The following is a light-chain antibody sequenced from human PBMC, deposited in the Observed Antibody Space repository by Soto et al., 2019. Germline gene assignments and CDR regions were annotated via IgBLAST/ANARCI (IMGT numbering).Light chain of an antibody. CDR3: QQLNGYQLA. CDR2: SAS. J-gene: IGKJ4*01. V-gene: IGKV1-9*01. Sequence: DIQLTQSPSFLSASVGDTVTITCRASQGMSTYLAWYQQKPGKVPKLLIRSASTLQSVVPPRFSGGGSGTEFTLTISTLQPDDSGIYYCQQLNGYQLAFGGGTNVEIK. CDR1: QGMSTY.